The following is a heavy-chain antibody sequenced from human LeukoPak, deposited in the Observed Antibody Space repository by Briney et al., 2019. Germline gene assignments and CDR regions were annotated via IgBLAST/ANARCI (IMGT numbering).Heavy chain of an antibody. CDR2: IYYGGSA. CDR3: ARQPNIVVVDNWFDP. D-gene: IGHD2-15*01. V-gene: IGHV4-39*07. J-gene: IGHJ5*02. CDR1: GGSITSSGFY. Sequence: SDTLSLTCTVSGGSITSSGFYWGWIRRPPGKGLVWIGNIYYGGSAYYNPSLKSRVTISVDTSKNQFSLKLSSVTAADTAVYYCARQPNIVVVDNWFDPWGQGTLVAVSS.